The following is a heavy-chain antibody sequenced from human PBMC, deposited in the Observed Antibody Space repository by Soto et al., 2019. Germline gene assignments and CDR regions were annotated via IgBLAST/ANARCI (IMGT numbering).Heavy chain of an antibody. CDR2: ISGSGGST. Sequence: SLRLSCAASGFTVSSDAMCWGRQAPGKGLEWVSAISGSGGSTYYADSVKGRFTISRDNSKNTLYLQMNSLRAEDTAVYYCPSQPMIVPYWGQGTLVPVSS. J-gene: IGHJ4*02. V-gene: IGHV3-23*01. D-gene: IGHD3-22*01. CDR1: GFTVSSDA. CDR3: PSQPMIVPY.